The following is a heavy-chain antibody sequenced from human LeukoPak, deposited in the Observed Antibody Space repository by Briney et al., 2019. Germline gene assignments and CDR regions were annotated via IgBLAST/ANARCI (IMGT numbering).Heavy chain of an antibody. J-gene: IGHJ4*02. V-gene: IGHV3-53*01. CDR3: ARGKNYDNDGFDC. CDR1: GFTVSSKY. CDR2: MYSGGNS. D-gene: IGHD3-22*01. Sequence: QPGGSLRLSCAASGFTVSSKYMSWVRQAPGKGLEWVAIMYSGGNSYYADSVKGRFTISRDTSKNTLFLQMNSLRAEDTAVYYCARGKNYDNDGFDCWGQGTLVTVSS.